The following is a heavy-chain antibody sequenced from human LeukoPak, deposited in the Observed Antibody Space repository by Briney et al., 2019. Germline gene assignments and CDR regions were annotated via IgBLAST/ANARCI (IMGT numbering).Heavy chain of an antibody. CDR2: INPNSGGT. V-gene: IGHV1-2*02. CDR3: ARGGKGIQRITIFGVVIQSSPNFDY. Sequence: ASVKVSCKASGYTFTGYYMHWVRQAPGQGLEWMGWINPNSGGTNYAQKFQGRVTMTRDTSISTAYMELSSLRSEDTAVYYCARGGKGIQRITIFGVVIQSSPNFDYWGQGTLVTVSS. CDR1: GYTFTGYY. D-gene: IGHD3-3*01. J-gene: IGHJ4*02.